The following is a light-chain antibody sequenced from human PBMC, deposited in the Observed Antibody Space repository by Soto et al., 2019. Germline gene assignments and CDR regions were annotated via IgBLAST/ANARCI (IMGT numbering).Light chain of an antibody. CDR1: QGISTY. V-gene: IGKV1-39*01. CDR2: AAS. J-gene: IGKJ1*01. Sequence: DSQMTQSPSSLAESAGERVTITCRASQGISTYLNWYQQKPGKAPKLLIYAASSLQSGVPSRFSGSGSETDFTLTISSLQPEDFATYSCQQSYSTTWTFGQGTKVDIK. CDR3: QQSYSTTWT.